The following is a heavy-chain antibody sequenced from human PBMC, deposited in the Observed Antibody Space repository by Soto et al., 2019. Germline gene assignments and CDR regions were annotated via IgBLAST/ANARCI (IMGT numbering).Heavy chain of an antibody. Sequence: ASETLSLTCTASGGSISSGGYYWSWSRQHPGKGLEWIGYIYYSGSTYYNPSLKSRVTISVDTSKNQFSLKLSSVTAADTAVYYCARVADYGDYEDAFDIWGQGTMVTVSS. V-gene: IGHV4-31*03. D-gene: IGHD4-17*01. CDR1: GGSISSGGYY. CDR3: ARVADYGDYEDAFDI. J-gene: IGHJ3*02. CDR2: IYYSGST.